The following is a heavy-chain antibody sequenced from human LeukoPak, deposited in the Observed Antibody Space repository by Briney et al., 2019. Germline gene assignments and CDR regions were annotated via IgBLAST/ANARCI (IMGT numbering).Heavy chain of an antibody. D-gene: IGHD6-13*01. V-gene: IGHV3-7*01. CDR2: IRQDGSER. CDR3: ATSAAGFDY. CDR1: GFTFSSYW. J-gene: IGHJ4*02. Sequence: QPGGSLRLSCAASGFTFSSYWMSWVRQAPGKGLEWVANIRQDGSERYYVDSVKGRFTISRDNAKNSLYLQMNSLRDEDTALYYCATSAAGFDYWGQGALVTVSS.